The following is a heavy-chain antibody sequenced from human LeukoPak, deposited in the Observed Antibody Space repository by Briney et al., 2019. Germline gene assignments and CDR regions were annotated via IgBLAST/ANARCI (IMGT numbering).Heavy chain of an antibody. CDR3: AREGYSSGYIDY. Sequence: GGSLRLSCAASGFTFSSYWMHWVRQAPGKGLVWVSRINSDGSSTSYADSVKGRFTISRDNAKNTLYLQMNSLRAEDTAVYYCAREGYSSGYIDYWGQGTPVTVSS. D-gene: IGHD3-22*01. J-gene: IGHJ4*02. CDR2: INSDGSST. V-gene: IGHV3-74*01. CDR1: GFTFSSYW.